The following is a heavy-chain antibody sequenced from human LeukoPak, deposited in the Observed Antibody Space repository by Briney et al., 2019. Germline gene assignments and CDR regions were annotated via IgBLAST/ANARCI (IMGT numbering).Heavy chain of an antibody. J-gene: IGHJ4*02. V-gene: IGHV1-69*04. Sequence: SVRVSCKASGYTFTKFAMNWVRQAPGQGLEWMGRIIPIIGTGNYAQKFQGRVTITADKSTNTAYMELTRVTSEDTAVYYCARGHDSSGHRAAFWGQGTRVTVSS. CDR1: GYTFTKFA. D-gene: IGHD3-22*01. CDR2: IIPIIGTG. CDR3: ARGHDSSGHRAAF.